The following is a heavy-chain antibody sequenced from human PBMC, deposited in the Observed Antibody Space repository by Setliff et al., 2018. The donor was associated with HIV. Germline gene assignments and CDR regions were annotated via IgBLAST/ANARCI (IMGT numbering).Heavy chain of an antibody. J-gene: IGHJ4*02. CDR2: IYTSGTT. V-gene: IGHV4-4*09. D-gene: IGHD2-8*02. CDR1: GVSISGHF. Sequence: PSETLSLTCFVSGVSISGHFWGWIRQPPGKGLEWIGYIYTSGTTEYNPSLDSRVTISVDTSRDQFSLSLRSVTAADTALYFCARLIHTGLLYFDYWGLGMLVTVSS. CDR3: ARLIHTGLLYFDY.